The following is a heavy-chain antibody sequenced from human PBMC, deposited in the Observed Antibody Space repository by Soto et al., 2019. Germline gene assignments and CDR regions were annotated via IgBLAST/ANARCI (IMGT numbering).Heavy chain of an antibody. CDR3: AREITGTPYYYYYYGMDV. CDR2: INSDGSST. V-gene: IGHV3-74*01. Sequence: EVQLVESGGGLVQPGGSLRLSCAASGFTFSSYWMHWVRQAPGKGLMWVSRINSDGSSTSYADSVKGRFTISRDNAKNTLYLQMNSLRAEDTAVYYCAREITGTPYYYYYYGMDVWGQGTTVTVSS. CDR1: GFTFSSYW. D-gene: IGHD1-20*01. J-gene: IGHJ6*02.